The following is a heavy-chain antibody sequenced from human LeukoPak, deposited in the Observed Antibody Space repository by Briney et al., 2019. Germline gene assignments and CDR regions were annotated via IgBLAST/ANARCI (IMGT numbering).Heavy chain of an antibody. D-gene: IGHD3-22*01. J-gene: IGHJ4*02. CDR1: GGSFSGYY. Sequence: PSETLSLTCAVYGGSFSGYYWSWIRQPPGKGLEWIGEINHSGSTNYNPSLKSRVTISVDTSKNQFSLKLSSVTAADTAVYYCARGRNDSNMYYFDYWGQGTLVTVSS. V-gene: IGHV4-34*01. CDR3: ARGRNDSNMYYFDY. CDR2: INHSGST.